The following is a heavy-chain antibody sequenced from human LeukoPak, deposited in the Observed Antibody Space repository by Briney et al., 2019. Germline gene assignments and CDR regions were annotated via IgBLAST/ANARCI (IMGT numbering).Heavy chain of an antibody. CDR3: ARDAYTFSSTWFNEYFKH. D-gene: IGHD2-2*01. J-gene: IGHJ1*01. CDR2: IYNDGSNK. Sequence: GGSLRLSCAASGFIFSSYGMHWVRQAPGKGLEWVAVIYNDGSNKDYVDSVKGGFTISRDNSNNRVYLKMNNLRPEDTAVYYCARDAYTFSSTWFNEYFKHWGQGTQVTVSS. CDR1: GFIFSSYG. V-gene: IGHV3-30*03.